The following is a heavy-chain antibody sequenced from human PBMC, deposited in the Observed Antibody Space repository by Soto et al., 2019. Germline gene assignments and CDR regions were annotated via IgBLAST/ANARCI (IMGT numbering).Heavy chain of an antibody. J-gene: IGHJ4*02. V-gene: IGHV1-69*13. CDR2: IIPIFGTA. CDR1: GGTFSSYA. CDR3: ACAGIAAARDDY. D-gene: IGHD6-13*01. Sequence: SVKVSCKASGGTFSSYAISWVRQAPGQGLEWMGGIIPIFGTANYAQKFQGRVTITADESTSTAYMELSSLRSEDTAVYYCACAGIAAARDDYWGQGTMVTVYS.